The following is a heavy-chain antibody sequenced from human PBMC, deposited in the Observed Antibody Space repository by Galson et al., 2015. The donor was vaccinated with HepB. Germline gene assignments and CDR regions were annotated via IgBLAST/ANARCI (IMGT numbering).Heavy chain of an antibody. CDR3: ARAGGGYCSSTSCSYYFDY. J-gene: IGHJ4*02. D-gene: IGHD2-2*01. CDR2: INAGNGNT. V-gene: IGHV1-3*01. CDR1: GYTFTSYA. Sequence: SVKVSCKASGYTFTSYAMHWARQAPGQRLEWMGWINAGNGNTKYSQKFQGRVTITRDTSASTAYMELSSLRSEDTAVYYCARAGGGYCSSTSCSYYFDYWGQGTLVTVSS.